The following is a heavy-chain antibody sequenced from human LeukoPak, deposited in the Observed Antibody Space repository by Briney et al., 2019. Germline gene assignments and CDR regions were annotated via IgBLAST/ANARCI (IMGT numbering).Heavy chain of an antibody. CDR1: GFTFSSYS. J-gene: IGHJ4*02. V-gene: IGHV3-21*01. D-gene: IGHD3-10*01. CDR2: ISSSSSYI. Sequence: GGSLRLSCAASGFTFSSYSMNWVLQAPGKGLEWVSSISSSSSYIYYADSVKGRFTISRDNAKNSLYLQMNSLRAEDTAVYYCARDQSDGSGSYYSFDYWGQGTLVTVSS. CDR3: ARDQSDGSGSYYSFDY.